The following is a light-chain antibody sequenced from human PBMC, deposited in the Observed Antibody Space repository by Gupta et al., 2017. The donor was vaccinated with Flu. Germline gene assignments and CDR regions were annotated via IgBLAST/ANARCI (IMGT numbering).Light chain of an antibody. Sequence: GQSISMSYTEGSSDIGAYGYVSKNQQHPGNAPKVMIYDVKNRPSGVSTRFSGSTSGNTASLTISGLQAEDEAQYYCAADGAVGVFGGGTKVTVL. CDR1: SSDIGAYGY. V-gene: IGLV2-14*03. J-gene: IGLJ3*02. CDR2: DVK. CDR3: AADGAVGV.